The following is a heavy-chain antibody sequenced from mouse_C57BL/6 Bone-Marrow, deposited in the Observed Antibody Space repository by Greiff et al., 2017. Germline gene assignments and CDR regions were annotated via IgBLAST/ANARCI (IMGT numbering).Heavy chain of an antibody. D-gene: IGHD2-4*01. CDR3: TGLRHWYFDV. V-gene: IGHV6-3*01. CDR1: GFTFSNYW. Sequence: EVMLVESGGGLVQPGGSMKLSCVASGFTFSNYWMNWVRQSPEKGLEWVAQIRLKSDNYATHYAESVKGRFTISRDDSKSSVYLQMNNLRAEDTGIYYCTGLRHWYFDVWGTGTTVTVSS. CDR2: IRLKSDNYAT. J-gene: IGHJ1*03.